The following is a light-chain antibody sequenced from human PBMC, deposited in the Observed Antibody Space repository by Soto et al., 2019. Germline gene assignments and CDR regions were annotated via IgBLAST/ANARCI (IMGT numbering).Light chain of an antibody. CDR2: WAS. J-gene: IGKJ4*01. Sequence: DIVLTQSPDSLAVSLGERATINCKSSQSVLYSSNNKNYLTWYQQKPGQPPKLLIYWASTRESGVPDRFSGSGSGTDFTLTISSLTAEDVAVYYCQQYSSTPPTFGGGTRWEFK. V-gene: IGKV4-1*01. CDR1: QSVLYSSNNKNY. CDR3: QQYSSTPPT.